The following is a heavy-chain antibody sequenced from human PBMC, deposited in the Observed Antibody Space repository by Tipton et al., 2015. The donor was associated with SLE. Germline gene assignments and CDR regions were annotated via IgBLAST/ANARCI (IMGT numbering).Heavy chain of an antibody. V-gene: IGHV4-39*07. D-gene: IGHD1-26*01. CDR2: IYYSGST. J-gene: IGHJ3*02. Sequence: PGLVKPSETLSLTCTVSGGSISSSSYYWGWIRQPPGKGLEWIGSIYYSGSTYYNPSLKSRVTISVDTSKNQFSLKLSSVTAADTAVYYCGGGWTAGSDAFDIWGQGTMVTVSS. CDR1: GGSISSSSYY. CDR3: GGGWTAGSDAFDI.